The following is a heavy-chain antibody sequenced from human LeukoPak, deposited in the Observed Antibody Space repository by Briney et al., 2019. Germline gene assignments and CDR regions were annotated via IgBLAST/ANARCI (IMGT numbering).Heavy chain of an antibody. CDR1: GYTFTSYD. V-gene: IGHV1-69*13. D-gene: IGHD6-13*01. Sequence: EASVKVSCKASGYTFTSYDINWVRQAPGQGLEWMGGIIPIFGTANYAQKFQGRVTITADESTSTAYMELSSLRSEDTAVYYCARDRRMKQQLRGPFDYWGQGTLVTVSS. CDR2: IIPIFGTA. CDR3: ARDRRMKQQLRGPFDY. J-gene: IGHJ4*02.